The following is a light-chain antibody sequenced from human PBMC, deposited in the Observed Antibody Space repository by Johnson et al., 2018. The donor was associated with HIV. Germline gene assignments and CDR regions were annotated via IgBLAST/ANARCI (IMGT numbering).Light chain of an antibody. CDR1: SSNIGNNY. Sequence: HSVLTQPPSVSAAPGQKVTISCSGSSSNIGNNYVSWYQQLPGTAPKLLIYENNKRPSGIPDRFSGSKSGTSATLGITGLQTGDEADYYCGTWDTSLIALSVGTRTKVTV. J-gene: IGLJ1*01. CDR3: GTWDTSLIALS. V-gene: IGLV1-51*02. CDR2: ENN.